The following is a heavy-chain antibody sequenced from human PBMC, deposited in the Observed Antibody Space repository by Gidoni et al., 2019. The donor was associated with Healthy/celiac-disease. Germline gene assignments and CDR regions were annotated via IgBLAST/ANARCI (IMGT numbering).Heavy chain of an antibody. Sequence: QVQLVESGGGLVKPGGSLRLSCAASGFTFSDYYMSWIRQAPGKGLEWVSYISSSSSYTNYADSVKGRFTISRDNAKNSLYLQMNSLRAEDTAVYYCARDDSSGLLLRGAFDIWGQGTMVTVSS. CDR2: ISSSSSYT. V-gene: IGHV3-11*06. J-gene: IGHJ3*02. CDR3: ARDDSSGLLLRGAFDI. CDR1: GFTFSDYY. D-gene: IGHD3-22*01.